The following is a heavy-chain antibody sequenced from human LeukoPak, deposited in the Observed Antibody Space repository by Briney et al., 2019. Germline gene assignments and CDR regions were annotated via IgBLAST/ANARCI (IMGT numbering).Heavy chain of an antibody. CDR1: GFTVSSNY. V-gene: IGHV3-66*02. CDR3: AETVGGTDY. J-gene: IGHJ4*02. Sequence: GGSLRLSCAPSGFTVSSNYLRWARPAPGGGVGWVSVIYSGGSTYYADSVKGRFTISRDNSKNTLYRQMNSLRAEDTAVYYCAETVGGTDYWGQGTLVTVSS. CDR2: IYSGGST. D-gene: IGHD3-16*01.